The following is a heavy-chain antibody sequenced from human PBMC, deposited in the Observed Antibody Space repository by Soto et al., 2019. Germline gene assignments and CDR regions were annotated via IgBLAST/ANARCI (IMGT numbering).Heavy chain of an antibody. V-gene: IGHV4-59*01. CDR1: GGSMSSYY. CDR3: ARGGTVVNGFDY. CDR2: IYYSGTT. D-gene: IGHD2-15*01. J-gene: IGHJ4*02. Sequence: QVQLQESGPGLVKPSETLSLTCTVSGGSMSSYYWSWIRQPPGMGLEWIGYIYYSGTTNYNPSLKSRVTISVDASKNQFSLQLSSVTPADTAVYYRARGGTVVNGFDYWGQGTLVTVSS.